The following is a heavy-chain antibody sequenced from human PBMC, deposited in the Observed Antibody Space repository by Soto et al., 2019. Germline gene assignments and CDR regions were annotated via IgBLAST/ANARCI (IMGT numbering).Heavy chain of an antibody. D-gene: IGHD2-2*01. CDR1: GFTFSSYG. V-gene: IGHV3-33*01. CDR3: ARVECSSTSCHFDY. Sequence: QVQLVESGGGVVQPGRSLRLSCAASGFTFSSYGMHWVRQAPGKGLEWVAVIWYDGSNKYYADSVKGRFTISRDNSKNTPYLQMNSLRAEDTVVYYCARVECSSTSCHFDYLGQGPLVTVSS. CDR2: IWYDGSNK. J-gene: IGHJ4*02.